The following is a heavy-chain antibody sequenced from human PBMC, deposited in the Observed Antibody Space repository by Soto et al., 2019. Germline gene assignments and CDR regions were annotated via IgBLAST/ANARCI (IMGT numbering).Heavy chain of an antibody. Sequence: SGPTLVNPTQTLTLTCTFSGFSLSTSGMCVSWIRQPPGKALEWLARIDWDDHKYYSTTLKTRLTISKDTSKNQVVLTMTNMDPVDTATYYCARMFYGARTRWFDPWGQGTLVTXSS. CDR2: IDWDDHK. D-gene: IGHD1-1*01. J-gene: IGHJ5*02. V-gene: IGHV2-70*11. CDR3: ARMFYGARTRWFDP. CDR1: GFSLSTSGMC.